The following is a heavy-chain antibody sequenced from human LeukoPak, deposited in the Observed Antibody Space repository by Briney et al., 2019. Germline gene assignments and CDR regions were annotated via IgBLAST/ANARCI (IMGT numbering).Heavy chain of an antibody. V-gene: IGHV3-21*01. J-gene: IGHJ5*02. CDR3: ARDSDSSGAFRFDP. Sequence: PGGSLRLSCAASGFTFSSYSMNWVRQAPGKGLEWVSSISSSSSYIYYADSAKGRFTISRDNAKNSLYLQMNSLRAEDTAVYYCARDSDSSGAFRFDPWGQGTLVTVSS. CDR2: ISSSSSYI. D-gene: IGHD3-22*01. CDR1: GFTFSSYS.